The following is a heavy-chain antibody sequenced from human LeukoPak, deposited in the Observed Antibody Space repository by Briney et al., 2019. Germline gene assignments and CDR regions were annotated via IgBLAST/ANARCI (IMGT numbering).Heavy chain of an antibody. CDR1: GFTFSSYG. V-gene: IGHV3-23*01. CDR2: ISGSGGST. D-gene: IGHD3-22*01. Sequence: GTLRLSCAASGFTFSSYGMSWVRQAPGKGLEWVSAISGSGGSTYYADSVKGRFTISRDNSKNTLYLQMNSLRAEDTAVYYCAKDRQRNYYDSSGYYYGWGQGTLVTVSS. CDR3: AKDRQRNYYDSSGYYYG. J-gene: IGHJ4*02.